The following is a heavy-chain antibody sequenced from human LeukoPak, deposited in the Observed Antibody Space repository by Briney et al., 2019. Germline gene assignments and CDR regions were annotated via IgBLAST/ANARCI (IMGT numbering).Heavy chain of an antibody. Sequence: SETLSLTCTVSVGSISSSSYYWGWIRQPPGKGLEWIGSIYYSGSTYYNPSLKSRVTISVDTSKNQFSLKLSSVTAADTAVYYCARHWGIRGYYDSSGPKGWFDPWGQGTLVTVSS. CDR2: IYYSGST. CDR3: ARHWGIRGYYDSSGPKGWFDP. J-gene: IGHJ5*02. D-gene: IGHD3-22*01. V-gene: IGHV4-39*01. CDR1: VGSISSSSYY.